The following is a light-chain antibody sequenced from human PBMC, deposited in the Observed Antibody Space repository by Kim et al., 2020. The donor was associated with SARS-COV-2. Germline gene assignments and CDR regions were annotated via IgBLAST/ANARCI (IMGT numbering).Light chain of an antibody. CDR1: QSVSSNY. Sequence: ETVLTQSPGTLSLSPGERATLSCRASQSVSSNYLAWYQQKPGQAPRLLIYGASSRATGIPDRFSGSGSGTDFTLTISRLEPEDFAVYYCQQYGSSPSYTFGQGTKLEI. CDR2: GAS. CDR3: QQYGSSPSYT. J-gene: IGKJ2*01. V-gene: IGKV3-20*01.